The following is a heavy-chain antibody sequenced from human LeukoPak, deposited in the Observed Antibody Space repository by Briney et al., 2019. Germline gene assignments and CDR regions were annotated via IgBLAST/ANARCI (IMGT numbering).Heavy chain of an antibody. Sequence: GGSLRLSCAASGFTFSSYAMHWVRQPPGEGLEWVTMISYDGSTKYYTDSVKGRFTISRDNSKNTPYLQMNSLRTEDTALYYCARDHSLEYGNWFAPWGQGTLVTVSS. CDR1: GFTFSSYA. D-gene: IGHD3-3*01. CDR3: ARDHSLEYGNWFAP. J-gene: IGHJ5*02. V-gene: IGHV3-30*04. CDR2: ISYDGSTK.